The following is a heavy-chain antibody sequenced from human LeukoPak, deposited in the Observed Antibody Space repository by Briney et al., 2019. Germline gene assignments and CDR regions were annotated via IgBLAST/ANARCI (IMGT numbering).Heavy chain of an antibody. V-gene: IGHV1-69*02. CDR1: GGTFSSYT. CDR3: ARVSGRNWFDP. CDR2: IIPILGIA. D-gene: IGHD3-10*01. Sequence: SVKVSCKASGGTFSSYTISWVRQAPGQGLEWMGRIIPILGIANYAQKFQGRVTITADKSTSTAYMELSSLGSEDTAVYYCARVSGRNWFDPWGQGTLVTVSS. J-gene: IGHJ5*02.